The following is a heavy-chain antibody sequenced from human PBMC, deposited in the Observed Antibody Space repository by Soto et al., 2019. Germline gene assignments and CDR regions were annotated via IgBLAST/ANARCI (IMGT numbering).Heavy chain of an antibody. V-gene: IGHV1-2*02. Sequence: GSVKVSFKASGYPFTGYYMHLVRQAPGQGLEWMGWINPNSGGTNYAQKFQGRVTMTRYTSISTAYMELSRLRSDDTAVYYCARVQPGYSYHYGMDVWGQGTTVTVSS. CDR2: INPNSGGT. CDR1: GYPFTGYY. J-gene: IGHJ6*01. CDR3: ARVQPGYSYHYGMDV.